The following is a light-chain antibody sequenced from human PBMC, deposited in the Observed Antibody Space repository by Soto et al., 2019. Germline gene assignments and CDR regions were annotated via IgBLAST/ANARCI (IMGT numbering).Light chain of an antibody. J-gene: IGLJ2*01. CDR2: EGS. CDR3: CSYAGSSTFVV. V-gene: IGLV2-23*03. CDR1: SSDVGSYNL. Sequence: QSVLTQPASVSGSPGQSITISCTGTSSDVGSYNLVSWYQQHPGKAPKLMIYEGSKRPSGVSNRFSGSKSRNTASLTISGLQAEDEADYYCCSYAGSSTFVVFGGGTKVTVL.